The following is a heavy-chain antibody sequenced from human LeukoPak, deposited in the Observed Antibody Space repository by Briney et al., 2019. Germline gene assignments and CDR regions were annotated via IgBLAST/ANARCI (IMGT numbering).Heavy chain of an antibody. CDR3: ARELGPPVPYNWFDP. V-gene: IGHV1-2*02. Sequence: ASVKVSCKTSGYTFTDYYMHRVRQAPGQGLEWMGWINPNSGGTNYAQKFQGRVTMTRDTSISTAYMELSSLRSDDTAVYYCARELGPPVPYNWFDPWGQGTLVTVSS. D-gene: IGHD2-2*01. J-gene: IGHJ5*02. CDR2: INPNSGGT. CDR1: GYTFTDYY.